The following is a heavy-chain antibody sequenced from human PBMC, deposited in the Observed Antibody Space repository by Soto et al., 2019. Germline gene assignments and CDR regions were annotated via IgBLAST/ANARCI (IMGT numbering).Heavy chain of an antibody. CDR2: IYYSGST. V-gene: IGHV4-59*12. CDR1: GGSISSYY. Sequence: SETLSLTCTVSGGSISSYYWSWIRQPPGKGLEWIGYIYYSGSTRYNPSFQGLVTISADKSIDTAHPQWSSLRASDTAMYYCARRGIAGRPGVLDHWGQGTLVTVSS. CDR3: ARRGIAGRPGVLDH. D-gene: IGHD6-13*01. J-gene: IGHJ5*02.